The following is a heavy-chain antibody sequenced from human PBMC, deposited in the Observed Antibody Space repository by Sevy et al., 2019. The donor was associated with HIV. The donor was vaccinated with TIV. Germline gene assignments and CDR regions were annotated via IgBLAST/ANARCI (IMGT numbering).Heavy chain of an antibody. Sequence: GGSLRLSCVASGLTFSSYWMSWVRQAPGKGLEWVANIKQDGSEKYYVDSVKGRFTISRDNAKNSLYLQMNSLRAEDTAVYYCARDRRGGYCSGGSCYSYGMDVWGQGTTVTVSS. D-gene: IGHD2-15*01. J-gene: IGHJ6*02. CDR1: GLTFSSYW. CDR3: ARDRRGGYCSGGSCYSYGMDV. CDR2: IKQDGSEK. V-gene: IGHV3-7*03.